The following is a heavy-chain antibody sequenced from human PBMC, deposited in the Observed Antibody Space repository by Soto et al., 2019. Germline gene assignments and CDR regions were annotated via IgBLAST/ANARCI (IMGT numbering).Heavy chain of an antibody. J-gene: IGHJ4*02. D-gene: IGHD3-16*01. CDR2: INGGDDSK. CDR1: GFIFRSSP. Sequence: GGSVRLSGADSGFIFRSSPMSRVRRAPGKGLEWVAGINGGDDSKHYAESVRGRFTIIRDNPKNTLLLQMNSLRVEDTAIYSCAKDSHWGIISPTHDYWGQGTQVTVSS. V-gene: IGHV3-23*01. CDR3: AKDSHWGIISPTHDY.